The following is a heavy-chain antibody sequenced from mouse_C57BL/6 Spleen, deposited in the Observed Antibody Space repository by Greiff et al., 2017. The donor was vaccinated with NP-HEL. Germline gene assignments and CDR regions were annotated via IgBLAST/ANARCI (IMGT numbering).Heavy chain of an antibody. Sequence: DVKLVESGGGLVQPGGSLKLSCAASGFTFSDYYMYWVRQTPEKRLEWVAYISNGGGSTYYPDTVKGRFTISRDNAKNTLYLQMSRLKSEDTAMYYCARGYDGGYFDVWGTGTTVTVSS. CDR2: ISNGGGST. CDR1: GFTFSDYY. CDR3: ARGYDGGYFDV. V-gene: IGHV5-12*01. J-gene: IGHJ1*03. D-gene: IGHD2-3*01.